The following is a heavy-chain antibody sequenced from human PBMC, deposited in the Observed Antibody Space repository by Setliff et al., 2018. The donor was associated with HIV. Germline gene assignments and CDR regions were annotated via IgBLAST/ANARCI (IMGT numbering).Heavy chain of an antibody. CDR3: AKKTAAYTSGSWLHY. D-gene: IGHD3-10*01. J-gene: IGHJ4*02. V-gene: IGHV4-34*01. CDR1: GGSFSGYY. CDR2: IYQTGST. Sequence: PSETLSLTCAVYGGSFSGYYWSWIRQPPGKGMEWIGSIYQTGSTNYNPSLESRVTISVDTSKNQFSLKLSSVTAADTAVYYCAKKTAAYTSGSWLHYWGQGTLVTVSS.